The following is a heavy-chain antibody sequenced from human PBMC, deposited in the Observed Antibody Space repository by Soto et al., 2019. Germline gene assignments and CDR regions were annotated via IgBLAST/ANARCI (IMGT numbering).Heavy chain of an antibody. J-gene: IGHJ4*02. CDR3: ARDAVVTRHEYYFDY. CDR2: ISYDGSNK. CDR1: GFTFSSYA. D-gene: IGHD2-21*02. Sequence: ESGGGVVQPGRSLRLSCAASGFTFSSYAMHWVRQAPGKGLEWVAVISYDGSNKYYADSVKGRFTISRDNSKNTLYLQMNSLRAEDTAVYYCARDAVVTRHEYYFDYWGQGTLVTVSS. V-gene: IGHV3-30-3*01.